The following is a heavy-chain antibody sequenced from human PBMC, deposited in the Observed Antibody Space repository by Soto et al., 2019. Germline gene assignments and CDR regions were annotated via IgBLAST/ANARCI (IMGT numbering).Heavy chain of an antibody. CDR1: GGSISSGGYY. D-gene: IGHD2-15*01. Sequence: SETLSLTCTVSGGSISSGGYYWSRIRQHQGKGLEWIGYIYYSESTYYNPSRKSRVTISVDTSKNQFCLKLSSVTAADTAVYYCATGAGGPYYYYYYGMDVWGQGTTVTVSS. V-gene: IGHV4-31*03. CDR2: IYYSEST. CDR3: ATGAGGPYYYYYYGMDV. J-gene: IGHJ6*02.